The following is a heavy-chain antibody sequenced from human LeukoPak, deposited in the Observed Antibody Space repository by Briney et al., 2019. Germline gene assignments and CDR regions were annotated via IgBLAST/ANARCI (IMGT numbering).Heavy chain of an antibody. D-gene: IGHD3-22*01. V-gene: IGHV1-2*02. CDR1: GYTFTGYY. J-gene: IGHJ4*02. CDR2: INPNSGGT. CDR3: ARGPMGDDYYDSSGYYSNYFDY. Sequence: ASVKVSCKASGYTFTGYYMHWVRQAPGQGPEWMGWINPNSGGTNYAQKFQGRVTMTRDTSISTAYMELSRLRSDDTAVYYCARGPMGDDYYDSSGYYSNYFDYWGQGTLVTVSS.